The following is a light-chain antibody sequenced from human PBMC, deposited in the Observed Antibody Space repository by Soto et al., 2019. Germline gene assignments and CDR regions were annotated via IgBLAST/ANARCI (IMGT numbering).Light chain of an antibody. CDR3: QQYNTYSSLT. J-gene: IGKJ4*01. CDR1: QNISRW. CDR2: DVS. V-gene: IGKV1-5*01. Sequence: DIQMTHSPSTLSASVGDRVTIACLASQNISRWLAWYQQKPGKAPKLLIYDVSSLESGVPSRFSGSGSGTEFTLTISSLQPDDFATYYCQQYNTYSSLTFGGGTKVDI.